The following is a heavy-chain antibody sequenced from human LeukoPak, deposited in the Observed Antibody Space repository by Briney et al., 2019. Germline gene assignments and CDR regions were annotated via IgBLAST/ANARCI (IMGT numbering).Heavy chain of an antibody. CDR2: IGYSGGDI. D-gene: IGHD4-23*01. CDR1: GFTYSGHS. J-gene: IGHJ4*02. V-gene: IGHV3-23*01. Sequence: GGSLRLSCAASGFTYSGHSMTWVRQAPGKGLEWVSVIGYSGGDIQYADSVKGRFTISRDNSKNTLYLQMNSLRVEDTAVYYCAKYAPPTTVVTRFFDYWGQGTLVTVSS. CDR3: AKYAPPTTVVTRFFDY.